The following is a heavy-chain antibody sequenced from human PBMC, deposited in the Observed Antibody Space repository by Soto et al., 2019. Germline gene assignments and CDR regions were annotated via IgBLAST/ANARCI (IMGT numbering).Heavy chain of an antibody. V-gene: IGHV4-59*01. J-gene: IGHJ6*01. CDR2: IYYSGST. CDR3: ARSDIVVVVAAPNFYHGMGV. D-gene: IGHD2-15*01. Sequence: PPGKGLEWIGYIYYSGSTNYNPSLKSRVTISVDTSKNQFSLTLSSVTAADTAVHYCARSDIVVVVAAPNFYHGMGVW.